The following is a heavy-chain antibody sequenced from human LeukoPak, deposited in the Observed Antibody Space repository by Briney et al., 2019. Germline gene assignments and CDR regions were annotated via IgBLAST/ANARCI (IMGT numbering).Heavy chain of an antibody. D-gene: IGHD4-17*01. CDR1: GFTFTRYW. CDR2: IKQDGSET. J-gene: IGHJ4*02. CDR3: ARDGDYIMPPFDY. V-gene: IGHV3-7*01. Sequence: GGSLRLSCAASGFTFTRYWMSWVRQAPGRGLEWVANIKQDGSETHYVDSVKGRFTISRDNARNLVYLQMNSLRDDDTAVYYCARDGDYIMPPFDYWGQGILVTVSS.